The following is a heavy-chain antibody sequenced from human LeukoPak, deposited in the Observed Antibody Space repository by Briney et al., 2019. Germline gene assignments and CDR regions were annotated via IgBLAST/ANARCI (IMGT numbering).Heavy chain of an antibody. CDR3: ARDLPYYYGSGRLGFDP. D-gene: IGHD3-10*01. CDR2: IRYDGSIK. CDR1: GFTFSSYG. Sequence: GGSLRLSCAASGFTFSSYGMHWVRQAPGKGLEWVAFIRYDGSIKYYADSVKGRFTISRDNAKNSLYLQMNSLRAEDTAMYYCARDLPYYYGSGRLGFDPWGQGTLVTVSS. V-gene: IGHV3-30*02. J-gene: IGHJ5*02.